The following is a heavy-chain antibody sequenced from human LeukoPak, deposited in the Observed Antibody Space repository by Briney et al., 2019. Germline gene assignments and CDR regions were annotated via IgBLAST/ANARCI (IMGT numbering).Heavy chain of an antibody. CDR1: GGTYSSYA. J-gene: IGHJ4*02. Sequence: ASVKVSCKASGGTYSSYAISWVRQAPGRGLEWMGKIIPLLGIVNYAQKFQGRVTNTADKSPRTGYMELSSLRSEDTPVYYCAREDSGYDYPSFDYWGQGTLVTVSS. CDR2: IIPLLGIV. D-gene: IGHD5-12*01. CDR3: AREDSGYDYPSFDY. V-gene: IGHV1-69*04.